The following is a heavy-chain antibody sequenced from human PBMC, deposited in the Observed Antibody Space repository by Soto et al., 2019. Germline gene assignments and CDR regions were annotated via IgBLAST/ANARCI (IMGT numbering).Heavy chain of an antibody. J-gene: IGHJ1*01. V-gene: IGHV3-74*01. CDR2: INTDGTYT. D-gene: IGHD3-3*02. Sequence: EVQLVESGGGLVQPGASLRLTCAASGVTFSSYWVHWVRQAPGKGPVWVSCINTDGTYTAYADSVKGRFTISRDNAKNTLYLQMNSLRADDTAVYYCAGAILPWGQGTLVTVSS. CDR3: AGAILP. CDR1: GVTFSSYW.